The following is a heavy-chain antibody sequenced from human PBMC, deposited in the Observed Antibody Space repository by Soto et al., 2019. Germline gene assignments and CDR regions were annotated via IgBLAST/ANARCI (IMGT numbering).Heavy chain of an antibody. J-gene: IGHJ4*02. CDR2: ISAYNGNI. D-gene: IGHD5-12*01. V-gene: IGHV1-18*04. CDR3: ARVRRGYSGYDSDY. Sequence: ASVKVSCKASGYTFISYGISWVRQAPGQGLEWMGWISAYNGNIKYAQKLQGRVTMTTDTSTSTAYMELRSLRSDDTAVYYCARVRRGYSGYDSDYWGQGTLVTVSS. CDR1: GYTFISYG.